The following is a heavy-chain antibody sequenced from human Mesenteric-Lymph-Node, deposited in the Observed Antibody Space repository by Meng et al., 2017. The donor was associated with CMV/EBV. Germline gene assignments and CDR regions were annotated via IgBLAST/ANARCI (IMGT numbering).Heavy chain of an antibody. CDR3: AKASGVGTNYYHYGMDV. J-gene: IGHJ6*02. V-gene: IGHV3-23*03. CDR1: GFTFSSYA. D-gene: IGHD7-27*01. CDR2: IYSGGSST. Sequence: GESLKISCAASGFTFSSYAMSWVRQAPGKGLEWVSVIYSGGSSTYYADSVKGRFTISRDNSKNTLYLQMNSLRVEDTAVYYCAKASGVGTNYYHYGMDVWGQGTTVTVSS.